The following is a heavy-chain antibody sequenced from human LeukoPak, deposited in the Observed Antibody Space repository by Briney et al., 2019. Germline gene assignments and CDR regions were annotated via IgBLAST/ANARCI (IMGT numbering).Heavy chain of an antibody. J-gene: IGHJ4*02. CDR1: GFTFSNAW. Sequence: GGSLRLSCAASGFTFSNAWMIWVRQAPGKGLEWVGRIRSKTHGGTTEYAAPVKGRFTMSRDDSKNILYLQMNSLKTEDTAVYYCSTYDYVWGVDAGGADFDYWGQGTLVTVSS. CDR3: STYDYVWGVDAGGADFDY. V-gene: IGHV3-15*01. CDR2: IRSKTHGGTT. D-gene: IGHD3-16*01.